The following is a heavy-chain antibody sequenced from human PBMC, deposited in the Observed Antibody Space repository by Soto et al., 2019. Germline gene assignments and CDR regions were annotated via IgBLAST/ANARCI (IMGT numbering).Heavy chain of an antibody. Sequence: QVQLVQSGAEVKKPGSSVKVSCKASGGTFSSYAISWVRQAPGQGLEWMGGIIPIFGTANYAQKFQGRVTITADGSTRTGYMGLGSLSSEDTGVYYCASSAMDHYYCGMDVWGQGTTVTVSS. CDR3: ASSAMDHYYCGMDV. J-gene: IGHJ6*02. CDR2: IIPIFGTA. D-gene: IGHD5-18*01. CDR1: GGTFSSYA. V-gene: IGHV1-69*12.